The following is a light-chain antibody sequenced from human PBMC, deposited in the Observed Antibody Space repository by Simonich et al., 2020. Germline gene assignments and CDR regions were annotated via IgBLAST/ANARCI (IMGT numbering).Light chain of an antibody. CDR2: DFS. CDR3: SSYTSSSIVV. V-gene: IGLV2-14*01. J-gene: IGLJ2*01. CDR1: SSDVGGYNY. Sequence: QSALTQPRSVSGSPGQSVTISCTGTSSDVGGYNYVSWYQQHPGKSPKLMIYDFSKLPAGVSYLFSGSKSGNTSSLTISGLQAEDEADYYCSSYTSSSIVVFGGGTKLTVL.